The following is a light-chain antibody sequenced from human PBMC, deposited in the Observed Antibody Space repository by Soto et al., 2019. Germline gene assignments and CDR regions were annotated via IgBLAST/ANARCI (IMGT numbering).Light chain of an antibody. CDR1: QDISNY. V-gene: IGKV1-33*01. CDR2: DAS. CDR3: QHYDNLPPPIT. Sequence: DIQMTQSPSSLSASVGDRVTSTCQASQDISNYLNWYQQKPGKAPKLLIYDASKLETGVPSRFSGSVSGTDSTFTIGSMQPEDIARYYCQHYDNLPPPITFGPGTKVYI. J-gene: IGKJ3*01.